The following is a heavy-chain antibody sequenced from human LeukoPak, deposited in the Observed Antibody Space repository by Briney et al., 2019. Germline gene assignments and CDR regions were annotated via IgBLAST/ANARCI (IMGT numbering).Heavy chain of an antibody. CDR2: ISSSGSTI. J-gene: IGHJ4*02. V-gene: IGHV3-48*03. CDR3: ARFWTYSNSWYIFDY. Sequence: GGSLRLSCAASGFTFSSYEMNWVRQAPGKGLEWVSYISSSGSTIYYADSVKGRFTISRDNAKNSLYLQMNSLRAEDTAVYYCARFWTYSNSWYIFDYWGQGTLVTVSS. CDR1: GFTFSSYE. D-gene: IGHD6-13*01.